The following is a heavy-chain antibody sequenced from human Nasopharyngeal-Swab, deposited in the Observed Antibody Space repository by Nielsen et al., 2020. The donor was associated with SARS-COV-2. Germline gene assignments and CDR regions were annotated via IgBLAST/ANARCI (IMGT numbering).Heavy chain of an antibody. CDR1: GYSFTNYW. CDR3: ARPRGYSGSSDAFDI. J-gene: IGHJ3*02. V-gene: IGHV5-51*01. Sequence: GESLKISCRGSGYSFTNYWIVWVRQMPGKGLEWMGIIHPGDSYTRYSPSFQGQVPIPADKSLTTAYLQWSSLKAPDPAMYYCARPRGYSGSSDAFDIWGQGTMVTVSS. CDR2: IHPGDSYT. D-gene: IGHD5-12*01.